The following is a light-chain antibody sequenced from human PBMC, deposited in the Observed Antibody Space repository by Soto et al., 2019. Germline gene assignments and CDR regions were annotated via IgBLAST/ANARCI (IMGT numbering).Light chain of an antibody. V-gene: IGKV3D-20*02. CDR1: QSVSSNY. CDR3: QQRNIWPPVT. CDR2: GAS. J-gene: IGKJ5*01. Sequence: ALTQSPCTLSSSPGERATLSCRASQSVSSNYLAWYQQKPGQAPRLLIYGASSRAAGIPARFSGSGSGTDFTLTISSLEPEDSAVYYCQQRNIWPPVTLGQGTRLEIK.